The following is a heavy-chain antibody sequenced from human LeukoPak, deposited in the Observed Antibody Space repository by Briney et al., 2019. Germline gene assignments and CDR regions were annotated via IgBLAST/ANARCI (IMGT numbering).Heavy chain of an antibody. CDR3: ASPGDSSSILFDY. CDR2: IRYDGSNK. J-gene: IGHJ4*02. V-gene: IGHV3-30*02. Sequence: GGSLRLSCAASGFTFSSYGMHWVRQAPGKGLEWVAFIRYDGSNKYYADSVKGRFTISRDNSKNTLYLQMNSLRAEDTAVYYCASPGDSSSILFDYWGQGTLVTVSS. CDR1: GFTFSSYG. D-gene: IGHD6-13*01.